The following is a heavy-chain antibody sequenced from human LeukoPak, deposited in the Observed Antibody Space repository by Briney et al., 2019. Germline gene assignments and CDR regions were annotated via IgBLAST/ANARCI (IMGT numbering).Heavy chain of an antibody. V-gene: IGHV4-39*07. D-gene: IGHD1-26*01. J-gene: IGHJ4*02. Sequence: SETLSLTCTDSGGSISSGGYYWSWIRQPPGKGLEWIGEINHSGSTNYNPSLKSRVTISVDTSKNQFSLKLSSVTAADTAVYYCARRRWEPFDYWGQGTLVTVSS. CDR3: ARRRWEPFDY. CDR1: GGSISSGGYY. CDR2: INHSGST.